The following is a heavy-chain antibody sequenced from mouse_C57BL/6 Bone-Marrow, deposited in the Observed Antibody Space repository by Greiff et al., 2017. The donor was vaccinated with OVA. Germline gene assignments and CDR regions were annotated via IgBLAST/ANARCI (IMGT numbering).Heavy chain of an antibody. Sequence: VQLKESGAELVRPGASVKLSCTASGFNIKDDYMPWVKQRPEQGLEWIGWIDPENGDTEYASNFQGKATITADTSSNTAYLQLSSLASDDTAVYYCTSYGNFDYWGQGTTLTVSS. D-gene: IGHD2-1*01. CDR2: IDPENGDT. J-gene: IGHJ2*01. CDR3: TSYGNFDY. V-gene: IGHV14-4*01. CDR1: GFNIKDDY.